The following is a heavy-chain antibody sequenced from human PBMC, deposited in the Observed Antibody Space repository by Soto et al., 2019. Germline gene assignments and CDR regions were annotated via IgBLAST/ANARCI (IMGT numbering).Heavy chain of an antibody. J-gene: IGHJ4*02. Sequence: QVQLVESGGGVVQPGRSLRLSCAASGFTFSSYGMHWVRQAPGKGLEWVAVIWYDGSNKYYADSVKGRFTISRDNSKNTLYLQMNSLRAEDTAVYCCASDDSGTYYFDYWGQGTLVTVSS. CDR1: GFTFSSYG. CDR3: ASDDSGTYYFDY. CDR2: IWYDGSNK. V-gene: IGHV3-33*01.